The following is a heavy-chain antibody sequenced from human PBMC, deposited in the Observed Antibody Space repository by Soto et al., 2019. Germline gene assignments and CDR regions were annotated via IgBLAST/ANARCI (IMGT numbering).Heavy chain of an antibody. CDR2: IIDSGGST. CDR3: GKGRSYYYYYGVDV. CDR1: GFTFISGA. D-gene: IGHD1-26*01. J-gene: IGHJ6*02. Sequence: GGSLRLSCAASGFTFISGAMGWVRQAPWKGLEWVSDIIDSGGSTYYADAVKGRFTISRDNSKSTLYLQMNSLRAEDTAVYYCGKGRSYYYYYGVDVWGQGTTVTVS. V-gene: IGHV3-23*01.